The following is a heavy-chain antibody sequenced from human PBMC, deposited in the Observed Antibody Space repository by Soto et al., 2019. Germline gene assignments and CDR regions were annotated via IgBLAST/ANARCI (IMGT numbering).Heavy chain of an antibody. CDR2: VIPMFGTA. CDR1: GGIFIATA. J-gene: IGHJ6*02. V-gene: IGHV1-69*01. D-gene: IGHD5-18*01. CDR3: AVGFKVDYYSLDV. Sequence: QVQLVQSGAEVRKPGSSVKVSCRSSGGIFIATAISWVRQAPGQGPEWMGGVIPMFGTANYPQRFQGRVTITADESTNTAYMQLSSLRSEDTAVYFCAVGFKVDYYSLDVWGQGTTVTVSS.